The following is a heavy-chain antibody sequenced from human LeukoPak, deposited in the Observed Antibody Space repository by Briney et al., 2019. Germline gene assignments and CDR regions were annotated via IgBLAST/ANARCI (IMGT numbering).Heavy chain of an antibody. CDR1: GFTFSSYG. V-gene: IGHV3-33*06. D-gene: IGHD5-24*01. CDR2: IWSDGSYK. J-gene: IGHJ4*02. Sequence: GGSLRLSCAASGFTFSSYGFHWVRQAPGKGPEWVAVIWSDGSYKYYADSMKGRFTISRDDSKNTRYLQMNSLRAEDTAVYYCAKDFSLQLFDYWGQGTLVTVFS. CDR3: AKDFSLQLFDY.